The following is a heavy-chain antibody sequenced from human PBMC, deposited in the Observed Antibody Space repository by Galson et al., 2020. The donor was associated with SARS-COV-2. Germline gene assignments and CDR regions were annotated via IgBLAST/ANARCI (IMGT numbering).Heavy chain of an antibody. V-gene: IGHV2-5*02. J-gene: IGHJ4*02. D-gene: IGHD3-3*01. CDR3: AHLGNDFWSGYENFDY. Sequence: KMSGPTLVKPTQTLTLTCTFPGLPLSTSGVGVGWIRQPPGKPLEWLALIYWDDDKRYSPSLKSRLTITKDTSKNQVVLTMTNMDPVDTATYYCAHLGNDFWSGYENFDYWGQGTLVTVSS. CDR2: IYWDDDK. CDR1: GLPLSTSGVG.